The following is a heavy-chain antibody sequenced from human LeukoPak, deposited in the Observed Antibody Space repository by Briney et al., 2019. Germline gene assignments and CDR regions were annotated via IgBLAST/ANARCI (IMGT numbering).Heavy chain of an antibody. V-gene: IGHV1-46*01. D-gene: IGHD6-13*01. Sequence: ASVTVSCKASGYTFTSYYMHWVRQAPGQGLEWMGIINPSGGSTSYAQKFQGRVTMTRDTSTSTVYMELSSLRSEDTAVYYCAREGSSWNSLDAFDIWGQGTMVTVSS. CDR1: GYTFTSYY. J-gene: IGHJ3*02. CDR2: INPSGGST. CDR3: AREGSSWNSLDAFDI.